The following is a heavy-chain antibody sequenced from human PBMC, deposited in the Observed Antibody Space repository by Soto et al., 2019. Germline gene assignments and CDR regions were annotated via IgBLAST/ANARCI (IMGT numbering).Heavy chain of an antibody. CDR3: ARGILSDYDFWSGYYTFDY. Sequence: ASVKVCCKASGYTFTGYYMHWVRHAPGQGLEWMGWINPNSGGTNYAQKFQGRVTMTRDTSISTAYMELSRLRSDDTAVHYCARGILSDYDFWSGYYTFDYWGQGTLVTVSS. CDR1: GYTFTGYY. J-gene: IGHJ4*02. V-gene: IGHV1-2*02. D-gene: IGHD3-3*01. CDR2: INPNSGGT.